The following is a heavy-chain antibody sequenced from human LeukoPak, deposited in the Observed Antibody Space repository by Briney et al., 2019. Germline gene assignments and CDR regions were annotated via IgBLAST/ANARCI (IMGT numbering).Heavy chain of an antibody. D-gene: IGHD3-3*01. Sequence: VASVKVSCKASGYTFTSYGTSWVRQAPGQGLEWMGWISAYNGNTNYAQKLQGRVTMTTDTSTSTAYMELRSLRSDDTAVYYCARDHPGYDFWSGYPNWFDPWGQGTLVTVSS. J-gene: IGHJ5*02. V-gene: IGHV1-18*01. CDR3: ARDHPGYDFWSGYPNWFDP. CDR2: ISAYNGNT. CDR1: GYTFTSYG.